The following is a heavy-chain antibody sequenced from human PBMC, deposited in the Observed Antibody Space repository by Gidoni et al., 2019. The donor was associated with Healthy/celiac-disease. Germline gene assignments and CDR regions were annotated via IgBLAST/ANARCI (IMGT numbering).Heavy chain of an antibody. Sequence: EVQLVESGGGLVQPGGSLRRACAASGFTFSSSWMSWVRQAPGKGLEWVAKIKQDGSEKYYVDSVKGRFTISRDNAKNSLYLQMNSLRAEDTAVYYCARAYYDFWSGYFGREAFDIWGQGTMVTVSS. CDR3: ARAYYDFWSGYFGREAFDI. V-gene: IGHV3-7*04. D-gene: IGHD3-3*01. CDR1: GFTFSSSW. CDR2: IKQDGSEK. J-gene: IGHJ3*02.